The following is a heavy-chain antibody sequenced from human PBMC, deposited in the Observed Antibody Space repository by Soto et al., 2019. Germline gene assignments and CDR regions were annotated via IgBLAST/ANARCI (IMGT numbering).Heavy chain of an antibody. Sequence: GGSLRLSCAASGFTFSSYAMSWVRQAPGKGLEWVSAISGSGGSTYYADSVKGRFTISRDNSKNTLYLQMNSLRAEDTTVYYCAKSFTGDTAMVTLRGFDYWGQGTLVTVSS. CDR3: AKSFTGDTAMVTLRGFDY. J-gene: IGHJ4*02. CDR1: GFTFSSYA. CDR2: ISGSGGST. D-gene: IGHD5-18*01. V-gene: IGHV3-23*01.